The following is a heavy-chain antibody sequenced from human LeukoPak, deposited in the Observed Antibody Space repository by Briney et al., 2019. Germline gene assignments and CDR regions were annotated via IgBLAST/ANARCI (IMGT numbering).Heavy chain of an antibody. CDR3: ARAGSWHNANFDY. CDR2: VYYTGNT. J-gene: IGHJ4*02. V-gene: IGHV4-59*01. Sequence: SETMSLTCTVSGGSISGYFWNWIRQAPGKGLEWIGFVYYTGNTNNNPSLKSRVTMSVDTSKSHFSLKLSSVTAADTAVYFCARAGSWHNANFDYWGQGILVTVSS. D-gene: IGHD6-13*01. CDR1: GGSISGYF.